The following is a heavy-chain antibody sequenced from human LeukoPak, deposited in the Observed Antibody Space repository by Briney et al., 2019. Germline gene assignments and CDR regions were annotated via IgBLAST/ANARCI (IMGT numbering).Heavy chain of an antibody. CDR1: GFTVSSNY. Sequence: AGGSLRLSCAASGFTVSSNYMSWVRQAPGKGLEWVSVIYSGGSTYYADSVKGRFTISRDNSKNTLYLQMNSLRAEDTAVYYCARARPLSAFDIWGQGTMVTVSS. CDR3: ARARPLSAFDI. V-gene: IGHV3-53*01. D-gene: IGHD6-6*01. J-gene: IGHJ3*02. CDR2: IYSGGST.